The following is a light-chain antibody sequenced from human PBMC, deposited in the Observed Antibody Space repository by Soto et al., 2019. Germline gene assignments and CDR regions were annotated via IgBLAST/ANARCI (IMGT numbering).Light chain of an antibody. V-gene: IGKV3-11*01. CDR2: DAS. CDR1: QSVSNY. CDR3: QQRFTWPPYT. J-gene: IGKJ2*01. Sequence: EIVLTQSPATLSLSPGERATLSCRTSQSVSNYLVWYQQKPGQAPRLLIYDASNRATGIPVRFSGSGSGTDFTLTISTLEPEDFAVYYCQQRFTWPPYTFGQGTKL.